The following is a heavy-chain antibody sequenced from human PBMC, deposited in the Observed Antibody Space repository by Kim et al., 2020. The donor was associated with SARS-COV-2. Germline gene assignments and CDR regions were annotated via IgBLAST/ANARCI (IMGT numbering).Heavy chain of an antibody. J-gene: IGHJ3*02. D-gene: IGHD3-10*01. CDR1: GFTFSSYA. CDR3: AKGSEETKLWFGELSFLDAFDI. V-gene: IGHV3-23*01. Sequence: GGSLRLSCAASGFTFSSYAMSWVRQAPGKGLEWVSAISGSGGSTYYADSVKGRFTISRDNSKNTLYLQMNSLRAEDTAVYYCAKGSEETKLWFGELSFLDAFDIWGQGTMVTVSS. CDR2: ISGSGGST.